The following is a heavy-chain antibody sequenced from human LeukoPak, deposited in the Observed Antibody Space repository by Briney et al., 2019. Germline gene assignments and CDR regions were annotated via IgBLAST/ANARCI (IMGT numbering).Heavy chain of an antibody. CDR1: GYTFTSYD. CDR2: MNPNSGNT. D-gene: IGHD7-27*01. Sequence: ASVKVSCKASGYTFTSYDINWVRQATGQGLEWMGWMNPNSGNTGSAQKFQGRVTMTRNTSIITAYMELNSLRSEDTAVYYCARAAYSNWGASDYYYMDVWGKGTTVTISS. V-gene: IGHV1-8*01. CDR3: ARAAYSNWGASDYYYMDV. J-gene: IGHJ6*03.